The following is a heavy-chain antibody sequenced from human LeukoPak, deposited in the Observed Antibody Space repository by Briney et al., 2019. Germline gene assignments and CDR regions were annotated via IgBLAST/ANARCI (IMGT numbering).Heavy chain of an antibody. Sequence: GASVKVSCKASGYTFTSYYMHWVRQAPGQGLEWMGIINPSGGSTSYAQKFQGRVTMTRDTSTSTVYMELSSLRSEDTAVYYCARGEAYHYDSSGYYRALYYFDYWGQGTLVTVSS. D-gene: IGHD3-22*01. CDR3: ARGEAYHYDSSGYYRALYYFDY. CDR1: GYTFTSYY. V-gene: IGHV1-46*01. CDR2: INPSGGST. J-gene: IGHJ4*02.